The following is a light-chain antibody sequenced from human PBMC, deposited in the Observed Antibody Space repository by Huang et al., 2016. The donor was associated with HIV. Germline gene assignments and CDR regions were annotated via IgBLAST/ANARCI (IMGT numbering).Light chain of an antibody. V-gene: IGKV3-15*01. Sequence: EIVVTQSPATLSVSPGEGATLSCRASQYVGTSLAWYQQKPGQSPRLVIHSVSTRATGFPARFSGSGSRTEFTLTITSLQSEDWALYYCQQYYNWPWTFGLGTKVEI. CDR1: QYVGTS. CDR3: QQYYNWPWT. CDR2: SVS. J-gene: IGKJ1*01.